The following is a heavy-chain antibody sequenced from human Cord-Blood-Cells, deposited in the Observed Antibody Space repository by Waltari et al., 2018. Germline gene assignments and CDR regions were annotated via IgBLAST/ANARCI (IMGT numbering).Heavy chain of an antibody. V-gene: IGHV1-69*01. CDR2: MIPIFGTA. D-gene: IGHD1-1*01. CDR3: ARVELYKIYYYYYMDV. Sequence: QVQLVQSGAEVKKPGSSVKVSCKASGGTFSSYAISWVRQAPGQGLEWMGVMIPIFGTANYAQQVQGRVTITADESTSTAYMELSSLRSEDTAVYYCARVELYKIYYYYYMDVWGKGTTVTVSS. CDR1: GGTFSSYA. J-gene: IGHJ6*03.